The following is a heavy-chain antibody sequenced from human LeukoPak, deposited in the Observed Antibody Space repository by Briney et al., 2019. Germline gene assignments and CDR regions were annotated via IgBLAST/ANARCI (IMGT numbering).Heavy chain of an antibody. V-gene: IGHV3-23*01. D-gene: IGHD6-6*01. J-gene: IGHJ6*03. Sequence: GESLKISCAASGFTFSSYAMSWVRQAPGKVLEWVSAISGSGGSTYYADSVKGRFTISRDNSKNTLYLQMNSLRAEDTAVYYCAKEKRYSSSSEGYYSYYYMDVWGKGTTVTVSS. CDR1: GFTFSSYA. CDR3: AKEKRYSSSSEGYYSYYYMDV. CDR2: ISGSGGST.